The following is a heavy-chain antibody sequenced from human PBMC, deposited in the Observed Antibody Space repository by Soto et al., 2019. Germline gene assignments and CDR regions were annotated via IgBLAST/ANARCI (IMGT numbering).Heavy chain of an antibody. J-gene: IGHJ5*02. D-gene: IGHD3-10*01. CDR1: GVTFSNYA. Sequence: EVQFLESGGGLVQPGGSLRLSCAASGVTFSNYAMNWVRQAPGKGLEWVSGISRSGSSTYYADSVKGRFTISRDNSKHTLFLQMNSLTAEDTAVYYCAKGSWVHHGSEGGNWLDPWGQGTLVTVSS. CDR3: AKGSWVHHGSEGGNWLDP. CDR2: ISRSGSST. V-gene: IGHV3-23*01.